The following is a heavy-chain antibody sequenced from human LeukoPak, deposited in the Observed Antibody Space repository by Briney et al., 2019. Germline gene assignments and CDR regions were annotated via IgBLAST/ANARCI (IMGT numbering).Heavy chain of an antibody. CDR1: GGSISSSSYY. CDR3: ARLGTMIVPLAWY. CDR2: IYYSGST. Sequence: PSETLSLTCTVSGGSISSSSYYWGWIRQPPGKGLEWIGSIYYSGSTYYNPSLKSRVTISVDTSKNQFSLKLSSVTAADTAVYYCARLGTMIVPLAWYWGQGTLVTVSS. V-gene: IGHV4-39*07. D-gene: IGHD3-22*01. J-gene: IGHJ4*02.